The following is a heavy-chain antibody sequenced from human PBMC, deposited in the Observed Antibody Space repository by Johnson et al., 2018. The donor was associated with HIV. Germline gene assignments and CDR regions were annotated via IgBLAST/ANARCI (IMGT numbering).Heavy chain of an antibody. CDR2: MNGDGKST. CDR1: GFTFINYW. Sequence: VQLVESGGGLVQPGGSLRLSCAASGFTFINYWMHWVRQAPGKGLVWVSRMNGDGKSTTYADSVKGRFTISRDNAKNTLYLQMNGLRAEDTAVYYCASEQELIGERAFDIWGQGTMVTVSS. CDR3: ASEQELIGERAFDI. D-gene: IGHD6-13*01. V-gene: IGHV3-74*02. J-gene: IGHJ3*02.